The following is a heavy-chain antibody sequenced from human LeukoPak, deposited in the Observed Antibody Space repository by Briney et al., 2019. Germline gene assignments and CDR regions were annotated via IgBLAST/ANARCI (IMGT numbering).Heavy chain of an antibody. CDR2: ISSSGSTI. D-gene: IGHD3-16*01. Sequence: GGSLRLSCAASGFTFSSYGMNWVRQAPGKGLEWVSYISSSGSTIYYADSVKGRFTISRDNAKNSLYLQMNSLRAEDTAVYYCARAYTTEGAFDIWGQGTMVTVSS. V-gene: IGHV3-48*04. J-gene: IGHJ3*02. CDR3: ARAYTTEGAFDI. CDR1: GFTFSSYG.